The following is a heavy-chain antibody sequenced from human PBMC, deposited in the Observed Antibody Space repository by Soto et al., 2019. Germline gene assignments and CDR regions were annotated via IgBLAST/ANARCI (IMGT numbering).Heavy chain of an antibody. CDR2: INSDGSST. J-gene: IGHJ3*02. CDR1: GFTFSSYW. CDR3: AKDLGQWLVNDAFDT. Sequence: GGSLRLSCAASGFTFSSYWMHWVRQAPGKGLVWVSRINSDGSSTSYADSVKGRFTISRDNAKNTLYLQMNSLRAEDTAVYYCAKDLGQWLVNDAFDTWGQGTMVTVSS. V-gene: IGHV3-74*01. D-gene: IGHD6-19*01.